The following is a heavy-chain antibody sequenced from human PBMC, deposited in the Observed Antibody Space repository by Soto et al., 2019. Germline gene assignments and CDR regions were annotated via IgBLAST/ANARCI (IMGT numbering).Heavy chain of an antibody. Sequence: HAPGQGIEWMGIINPSGDSSNYAQKFQVRVTITRDTSRSTVYMDVRSLRYEDTAVDYCARENRQSYVPPAAYSWFRPGGQATAITVSS. J-gene: IGHJ5*02. V-gene: IGHV1-46*01. CDR2: INPSGDSS. CDR3: ARENRQSYVPPAAYSWFRP. D-gene: IGHD1-26*01.